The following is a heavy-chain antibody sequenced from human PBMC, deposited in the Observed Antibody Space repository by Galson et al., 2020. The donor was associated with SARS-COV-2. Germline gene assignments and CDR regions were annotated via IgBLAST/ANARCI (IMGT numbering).Heavy chain of an antibody. CDR3: ASPYLAAASFFGAFDI. CDR2: ISSSGTNI. Sequence: GGSLRLSCAGSGFTFSDYEMNWVRQGPGKGLEWVSYISSSGTNIYYADSVKGRFTISRDNAKNSLYLQMTSLRAEDTAVYYCASPYLAAASFFGAFDIWGLGTMVTVSS. V-gene: IGHV3-48*03. CDR1: GFTFSDYE. J-gene: IGHJ3*02. D-gene: IGHD2-15*01.